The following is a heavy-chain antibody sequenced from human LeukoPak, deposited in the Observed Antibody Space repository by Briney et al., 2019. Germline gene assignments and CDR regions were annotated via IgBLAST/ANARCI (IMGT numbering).Heavy chain of an antibody. D-gene: IGHD3-10*01. CDR3: AKDLYGSGSYQIRLFDY. Sequence: PGGSLRLSCAASGFTFSSHGRHWVRQAPGKGLEWVAFIRYDGSNKFYADSVKGRFTISRDNSKNTLYLQMNSLRAEDTAVYYCAKDLYGSGSYQIRLFDYWGQGTVVTVSS. CDR1: GFTFSSHG. V-gene: IGHV3-30*02. J-gene: IGHJ4*02. CDR2: IRYDGSNK.